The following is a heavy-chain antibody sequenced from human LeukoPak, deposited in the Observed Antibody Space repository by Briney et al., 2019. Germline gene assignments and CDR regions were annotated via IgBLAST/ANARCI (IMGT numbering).Heavy chain of an antibody. V-gene: IGHV4-31*03. CDR2: IYYSGST. J-gene: IGHJ4*02. CDR3: ARSPPYSSSYFDY. D-gene: IGHD6-6*01. CDR1: GGSISSGGYY. Sequence: NPSETLSLTCTVSGGSISSGGYYWSWIRRHPGRGLEWIGYIYYSGSTYYNPSLKSRVTISVDTSKNQFSLKLSSVTAADTAVYYCARSPPYSSSYFDYWGQGTLVTVSS.